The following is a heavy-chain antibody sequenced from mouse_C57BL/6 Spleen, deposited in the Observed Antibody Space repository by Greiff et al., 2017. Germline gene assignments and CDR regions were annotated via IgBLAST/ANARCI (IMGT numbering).Heavy chain of an antibody. CDR1: GYTFTSYG. Sequence: VQLQQSGAELARPGASVKLSCKASGYTFTSYGISGVKQRTGQGLEWIGEIYPRSGNTYYNEKFKGKATLTADKSSSTAYMELRSLTSEDSAVYFCARGDYYGSRLYYYAMDYWGQGTSVTVSS. V-gene: IGHV1-81*01. D-gene: IGHD1-1*01. CDR3: ARGDYYGSRLYYYAMDY. J-gene: IGHJ4*01. CDR2: IYPRSGNT.